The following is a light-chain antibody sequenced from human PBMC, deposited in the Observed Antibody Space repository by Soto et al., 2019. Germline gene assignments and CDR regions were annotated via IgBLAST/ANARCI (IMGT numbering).Light chain of an antibody. V-gene: IGKV3-20*01. CDR1: QSVSSSY. CDR2: GAS. Sequence: EIVLTQSPGTLSLSPGERATLSCRASQSVSSSYLAWYQQKPGQAPRLLIYGASSRATGIPDRFSGSGSGTDFTLNTSRLALEEFEVYYCQQYDSSPLTFGGGTKVEIK. CDR3: QQYDSSPLT. J-gene: IGKJ4*01.